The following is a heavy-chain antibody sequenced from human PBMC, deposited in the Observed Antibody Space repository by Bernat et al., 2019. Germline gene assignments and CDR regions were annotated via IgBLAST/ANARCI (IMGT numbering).Heavy chain of an antibody. J-gene: IGHJ6*02. CDR2: IIPILGIA. CDR3: AREQDTAMVFDYYYYGMDV. V-gene: IGHV1-69*04. CDR1: GATSASNL. Sequence: QVQLGKSGAGGRNLGSWGRSPSRPPGATSASNLIGWVRRPPGQGLDWMGRIIPILGIATYAQKFQGRVTITADKSTSTAYMELSSLRSEDTAVYYCAREQDTAMVFDYYYYGMDVWGQGTTVTVSS. D-gene: IGHD5-18*01.